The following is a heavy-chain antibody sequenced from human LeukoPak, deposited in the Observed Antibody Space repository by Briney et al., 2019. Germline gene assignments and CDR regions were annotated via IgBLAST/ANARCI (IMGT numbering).Heavy chain of an antibody. CDR1: GGSISNYY. J-gene: IGHJ4*02. CDR2: VYYSGST. CDR3: AGGSVWLAFDS. D-gene: IGHD5-18*01. V-gene: IGHV4-59*01. Sequence: SETLSLTCTVSGGSISNYYWTCIRQPPGKGLEWIAYVYYSGSTNYSPSLKSRVSISVDTSKNQFSLKLSSVTAADTAVYYCAGGSVWLAFDSWGQGTLLTVSS.